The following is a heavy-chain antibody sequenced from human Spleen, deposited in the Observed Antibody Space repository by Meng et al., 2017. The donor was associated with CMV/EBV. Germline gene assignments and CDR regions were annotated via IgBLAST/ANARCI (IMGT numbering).Heavy chain of an antibody. CDR1: GYTFTSYY. Sequence: QVQLVQSGAEVKKPGASVKVSCKASGYTFTSYYMHWVRQAPGQGLEWMGIINPSGGSTSYAQKFQGRVTMTRDTSTSTVYMELSSLRSEDTAVYYCARDLGDIVVVPAAMPWGQGTLVTVSS. V-gene: IGHV1-46*01. D-gene: IGHD2-2*01. CDR3: ARDLGDIVVVPAAMP. J-gene: IGHJ4*02. CDR2: INPSGGST.